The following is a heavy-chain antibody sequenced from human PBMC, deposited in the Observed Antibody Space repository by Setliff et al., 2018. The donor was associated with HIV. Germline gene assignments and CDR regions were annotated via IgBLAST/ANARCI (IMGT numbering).Heavy chain of an antibody. J-gene: IGHJ4*02. Sequence: SVKVSCKASGGTFSSYAISWARQAPGQGLEWMGGIIPILGTANYAHHFQGRVTITADESTSTAYMELSSLRSEDTAVYYCARDGGYCSGGSCSESGYWGQGTLVTVSS. V-gene: IGHV1-69*13. CDR2: IIPILGTA. CDR1: GGTFSSYA. CDR3: ARDGGYCSGGSCSESGY. D-gene: IGHD2-15*01.